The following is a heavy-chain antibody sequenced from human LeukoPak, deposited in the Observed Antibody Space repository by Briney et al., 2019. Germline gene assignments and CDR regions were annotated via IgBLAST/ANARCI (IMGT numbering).Heavy chain of an antibody. J-gene: IGHJ4*02. CDR2: IIPIFGTA. D-gene: IGHD3-3*01. CDR3: ARARSGNHKLSFDY. Sequence: ASVKVSCKASGGTFSSYAISWVRQAPGQGLEWMGGIIPIFGTANYAQKFQGRVTITADESTSTAYMELSSLRSEDTAVYYCARARSGNHKLSFDYWGQGTLVTVSS. CDR1: GGTFSSYA. V-gene: IGHV1-69*13.